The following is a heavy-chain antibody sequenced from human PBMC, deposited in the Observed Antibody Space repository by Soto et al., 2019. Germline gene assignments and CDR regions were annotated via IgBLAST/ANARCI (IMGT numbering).Heavy chain of an antibody. V-gene: IGHV1-3*01. CDR1: GYTFTSYA. D-gene: IGHD2-2*01. CDR3: ARVPAPIVVVPAAMPDY. J-gene: IGHJ4*02. Sequence: ASVKVSCKASGYTFTSYAMHWVRQAPGQRLEWMGWINAGNGNTKYSQKFQGRVTITRDTSASTAYMELSSLRSEDTAVYYCARVPAPIVVVPAAMPDYWGQGTLVTVSS. CDR2: INAGNGNT.